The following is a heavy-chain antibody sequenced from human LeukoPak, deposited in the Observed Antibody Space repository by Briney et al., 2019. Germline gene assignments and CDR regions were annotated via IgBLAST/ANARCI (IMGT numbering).Heavy chain of an antibody. Sequence: RASVKVSCKASGGPFSSYAISWVRQAPGQGLEWMGGIIPIFGTANYAQKFQGRVTITADKSTSTAYLELSSLRAEDTAVYYCARRTPTGWRDYFDYWGQGTLVTVSS. D-gene: IGHD4-23*01. CDR3: ARRTPTGWRDYFDY. J-gene: IGHJ4*02. V-gene: IGHV1-69*06. CDR2: IIPIFGTA. CDR1: GGPFSSYA.